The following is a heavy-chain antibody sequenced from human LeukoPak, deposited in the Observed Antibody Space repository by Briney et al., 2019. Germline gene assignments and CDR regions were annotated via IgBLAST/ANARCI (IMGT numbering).Heavy chain of an antibody. J-gene: IGHJ4*02. CDR1: GFTVSSNY. CDR3: ARVSYGDYVTYFDY. Sequence: GGSLRLSCAASGFTVSSNYMSWVRQATGKGLEWVSVIYSGGSTYYADSVKGRFTISRDNAKNSLYLQMNSLRAEDTAVYYCARVSYGDYVTYFDYWGQGTLVTVSS. D-gene: IGHD4-17*01. V-gene: IGHV3-66*01. CDR2: IYSGGST.